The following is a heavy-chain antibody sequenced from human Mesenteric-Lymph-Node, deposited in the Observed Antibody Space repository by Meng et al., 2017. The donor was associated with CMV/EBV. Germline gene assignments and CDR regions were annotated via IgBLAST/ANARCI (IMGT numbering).Heavy chain of an antibody. J-gene: IGHJ6*02. Sequence: GESLKISCAASGFTFSTYGMNWVRQAPGKGLEWVSSISSSSTDIYYGDSVKGRFTISRDNARNSLYLQMNSLRAEDTAVYYCAKGVVPAARGYYYYGMDVWGQGTTVTVSS. V-gene: IGHV3-21*04. CDR3: AKGVVPAARGYYYYGMDV. D-gene: IGHD2-2*01. CDR2: ISSSSTDI. CDR1: GFTFSTYG.